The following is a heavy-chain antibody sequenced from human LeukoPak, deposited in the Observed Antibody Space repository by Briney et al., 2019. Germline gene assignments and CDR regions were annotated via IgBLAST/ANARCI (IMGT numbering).Heavy chain of an antibody. CDR2: IKQDGSEK. Sequence: GGSLRLSCAASGFTFSSYSMNWVRQAPGKGLEWVANIKQDGSEKYYVDSVKGRFTISRDNAKNSLYLQMNSLRAEDTAVYHCARDYSGSGHFDYWGQGTLVTVSS. D-gene: IGHD3-10*01. CDR1: GFTFSSYS. V-gene: IGHV3-7*01. J-gene: IGHJ4*02. CDR3: ARDYSGSGHFDY.